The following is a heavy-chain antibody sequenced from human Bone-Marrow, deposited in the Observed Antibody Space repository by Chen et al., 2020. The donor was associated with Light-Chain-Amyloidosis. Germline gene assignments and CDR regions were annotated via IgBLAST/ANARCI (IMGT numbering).Heavy chain of an antibody. D-gene: IGHD5-12*01. CDR2: IYPDASQA. J-gene: IGHJ4*02. CDR3: AGRRDGYNFDY. CDR1: GYTFPNYW. Sequence: EVQLEQSGPEVKKPGESLKISCKGSGYTFPNYWIGWVRQMPGKGLEWMGVIYPDASQARYSPSFEGQVTTSADKSITTAYLQWRSLKASDTARYYCAGRRDGYNFDYWGQGTLVTVSS. V-gene: IGHV5-51*01.